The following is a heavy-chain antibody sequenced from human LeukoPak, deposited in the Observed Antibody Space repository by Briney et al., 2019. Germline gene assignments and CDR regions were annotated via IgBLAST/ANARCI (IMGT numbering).Heavy chain of an antibody. CDR3: ARAPSEIGGYYPEYFRH. V-gene: IGHV3-74*01. CDR1: GFTFSSFW. D-gene: IGHD3-22*01. CDR2: IKSDGST. Sequence: GGSLRLSCAASGFTFSSFWMHWVRHAPGKGLVWVSRIKSDGSTNYEDSVKGRFTISRDNAKNTVSLQMNSLRVEDTGVYYCARAPSEIGGYYPEYFRHWGQGTLVTVSS. J-gene: IGHJ1*01.